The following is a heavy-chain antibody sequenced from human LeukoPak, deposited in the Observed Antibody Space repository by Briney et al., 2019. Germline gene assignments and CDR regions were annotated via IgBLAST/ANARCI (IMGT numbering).Heavy chain of an antibody. CDR3: ARENEDIVVVPAASFDP. V-gene: IGHV1-2*02. CDR1: GYTFTGYY. D-gene: IGHD2-2*01. CDR2: INPNSGGT. Sequence: ASVKVSCKASGYTFTGYYMHWVRQAPGQGLEWMGWINPNSGGTNYVQKFQGRVTMTRDTSISTAYMELSRLRSDDTAVYYCARENEDIVVVPAASFDPWGQGTLVTVSS. J-gene: IGHJ5*02.